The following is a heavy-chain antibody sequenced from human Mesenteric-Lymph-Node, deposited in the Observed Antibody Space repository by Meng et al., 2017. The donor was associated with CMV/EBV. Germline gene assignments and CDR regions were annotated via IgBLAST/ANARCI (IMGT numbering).Heavy chain of an antibody. Sequence: GESLKISCAASEFTVSSNYMSWVRQAPGKGLEWVAVIYRDGTTYYADSVKGRFSISRDNSENTLFLQMNSLRAEDTAIYFCAKHLARGFDYWGQGTLVTVSS. V-gene: IGHV3-53*01. CDR1: EFTVSSNY. CDR2: IYRDGTT. D-gene: IGHD3-3*02. CDR3: AKHLARGFDY. J-gene: IGHJ4*02.